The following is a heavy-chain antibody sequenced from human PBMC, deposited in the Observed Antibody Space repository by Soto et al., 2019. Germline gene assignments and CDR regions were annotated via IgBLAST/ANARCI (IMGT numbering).Heavy chain of an antibody. D-gene: IGHD6-19*01. CDR3: ARSRRAVAGGVLNY. V-gene: IGHV4-34*01. Sequence: SETLSLTCAVYGGSFSGYYWSWIRQPPGKGLEWIGEINHSGSTNYNPSLKSRVTISVDTSKNQFSLKLSSVTAADTAVYYCARSRRAVAGGVLNYWGQGTLVTVSS. CDR1: GGSFSGYY. CDR2: INHSGST. J-gene: IGHJ4*02.